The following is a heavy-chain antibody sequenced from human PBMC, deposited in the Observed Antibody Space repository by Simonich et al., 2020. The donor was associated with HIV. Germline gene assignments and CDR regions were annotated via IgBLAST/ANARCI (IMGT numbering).Heavy chain of an antibody. J-gene: IGHJ4*02. D-gene: IGHD2-2*01. CDR2: INHSGST. V-gene: IGHV4-34*01. Sequence: QVQLQQWGAGLLKPSETLSLTCAVYGGSFSGYYWSWIRQPPGKGLEWIGEINHSGSTNSTPSLKSRVTISVDTSKNQFSLKLSSVTAADTAVYYCARGFYQRLYYFDYWGQGTLVTVSS. CDR3: ARGFYQRLYYFDY. CDR1: GGSFSGYY.